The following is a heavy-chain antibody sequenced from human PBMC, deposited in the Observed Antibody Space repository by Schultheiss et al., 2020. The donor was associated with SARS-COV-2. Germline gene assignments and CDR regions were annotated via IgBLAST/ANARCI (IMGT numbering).Heavy chain of an antibody. CDR3: ARDQDGSGTCGY. D-gene: IGHD3-10*01. CDR1: GFTFSSYA. J-gene: IGHJ4*02. CDR2: ISGSGGST. Sequence: GGSLRLSCAASGFTFSSYAMSWVRQAPGKGLEWVSAISGSGGSTYYADSVKGRFTISRDNSKNTLYLQMNSLRAEDTAVYYCARDQDGSGTCGYWGQGTLVTVSS. V-gene: IGHV3-23*01.